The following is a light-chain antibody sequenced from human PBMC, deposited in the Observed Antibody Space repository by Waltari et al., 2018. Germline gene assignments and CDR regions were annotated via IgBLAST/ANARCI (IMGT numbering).Light chain of an antibody. Sequence: IVMTQSPDSLAVSLVARATINCKSSQTVLYSSKNKNYLAWYQQKPRQPPKLLIYWASTRESGVPDRFSGSGSGTDFTLTISSLQAEDVAVYYCQQYYNTPLTFGGGTKVEIK. J-gene: IGKJ4*01. V-gene: IGKV4-1*01. CDR3: QQYYNTPLT. CDR2: WAS. CDR1: QTVLYSSKNKNY.